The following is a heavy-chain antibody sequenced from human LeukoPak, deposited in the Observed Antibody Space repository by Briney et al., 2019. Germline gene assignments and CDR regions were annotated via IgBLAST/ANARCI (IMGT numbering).Heavy chain of an antibody. Sequence: SETLSLTCTVSGGSISSSSYYWGWIRQPPGKGLEWIGSIYYSGSTYYNPSLKSRVTISVDTSKNQFSLKLSSVTAADTAVYYCARHFPPRVGRRFDPWGQGTLVTVSS. J-gene: IGHJ5*02. CDR2: IYYSGST. V-gene: IGHV4-39*01. CDR3: ARHFPPRVGRRFDP. CDR1: GGSISSSSYY. D-gene: IGHD2-15*01.